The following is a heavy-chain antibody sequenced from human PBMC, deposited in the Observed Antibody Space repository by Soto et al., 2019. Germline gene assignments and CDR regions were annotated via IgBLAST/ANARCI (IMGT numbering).Heavy chain of an antibody. CDR1: GFSLSTCGMC. J-gene: IGHJ6*02. V-gene: IGHV2-70*01. CDR2: IDWDDDK. D-gene: IGHD4-17*01. Sequence: PSLVNPTQTLTVTCTFSGFSLSTCGMCVSWIRQPPGKALEWLALIDWDDDKYYSTSLKTRLTISKDTSKNQVVLTMTNMDPVDTATYYCARIPPKMTSNYSYCMDVWGQGTMVTVSS. CDR3: ARIPPKMTSNYSYCMDV.